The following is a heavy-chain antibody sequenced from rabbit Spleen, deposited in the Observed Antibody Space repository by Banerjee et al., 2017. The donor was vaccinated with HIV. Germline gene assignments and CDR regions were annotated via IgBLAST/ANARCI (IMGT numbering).Heavy chain of an antibody. CDR3: ARIRNGYWDVFDL. V-gene: IGHV1S43*01. D-gene: IGHD1-1*01. CDR2: IYTTSGNT. Sequence: QQQLEESGGGLVKPGGTLTLTCKASGIAFSSYYYMCWVRQAPGKGLELIACIYTTSGNTWYASWVNGRFTICRSISLNTVELKTSSPAAADTASYFGARIRNGYWDVFDLWGPGTLVTVS. J-gene: IGHJ2*01. CDR1: GIAFSSYYY.